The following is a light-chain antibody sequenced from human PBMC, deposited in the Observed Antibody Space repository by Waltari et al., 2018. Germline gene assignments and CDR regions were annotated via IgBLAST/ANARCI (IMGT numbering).Light chain of an antibody. CDR1: QSISNW. CDR2: KAS. CDR3: QRYNSFPLT. V-gene: IGKV1-5*03. Sequence: DIQMTQPPSTLSASVGDRVTITCRASQSISNWLAWYQQVPGKAPKLLIYKASTLESGVPSRFSGSGSGTEFTLTISSLQPDDFATYYCQRYNSFPLTFGGGTKVEIK. J-gene: IGKJ4*01.